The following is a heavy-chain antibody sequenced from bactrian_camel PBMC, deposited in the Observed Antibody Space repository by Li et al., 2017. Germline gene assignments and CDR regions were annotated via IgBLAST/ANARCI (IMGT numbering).Heavy chain of an antibody. V-gene: IGHV3S55*01. CDR3: AAVRYGGTWYPLCRARSADFGY. J-gene: IGHJ6*01. CDR1: PRAYGTWC. D-gene: IGHD7*01. CDR2: IDTEGST. Sequence: VQLVESGGASVQAGGSLRLSCVWYPRAYGTWCMYWFRQVPGKEREGVAGIDTEGSTNYADSVKGRFIISKDRAQATLYLQMNNLTSDDTAMYYCAAVRYGGTWYPLCRARSADFGYWGQGTQVTVS.